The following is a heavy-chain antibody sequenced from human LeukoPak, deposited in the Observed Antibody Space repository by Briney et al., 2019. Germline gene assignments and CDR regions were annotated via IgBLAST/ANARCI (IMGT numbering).Heavy chain of an antibody. CDR1: GGSISSYY. J-gene: IGHJ4*02. V-gene: IGHV4-39*01. Sequence: SETLSLTCTVSGGSISSYYWGWIRQPPGKGPEWIGSIYYSGSTYYNPSLKSRVTISVDTSKNQFSLKLSSVTAADTAVYYCARGDYYGSGSYYQSPPDYWGQGTLVTVSS. CDR2: IYYSGST. D-gene: IGHD3-10*01. CDR3: ARGDYYGSGSYYQSPPDY.